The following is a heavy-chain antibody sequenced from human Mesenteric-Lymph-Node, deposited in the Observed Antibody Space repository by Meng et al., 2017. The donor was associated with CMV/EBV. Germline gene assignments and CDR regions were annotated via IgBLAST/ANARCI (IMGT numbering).Heavy chain of an antibody. D-gene: IGHD6-13*01. CDR2: IHPNSGDS. J-gene: IGHJ5*02. V-gene: IGHV1-2*02. CDR3: AKIPAPGTTWFDP. Sequence: CKASEYTFTGYYMHWVRQAPGQGLEYMGWIHPNSGDSKCAQTFQGRVTMTRDTSTSTAYMEMSRLRSDDTAVYYCAKIPAPGTTWFDPWGQGTLVTVSS. CDR1: EYTFTGYY.